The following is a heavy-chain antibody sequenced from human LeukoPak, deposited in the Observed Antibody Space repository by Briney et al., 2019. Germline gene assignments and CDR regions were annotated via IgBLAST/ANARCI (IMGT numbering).Heavy chain of an antibody. D-gene: IGHD2-21*02. CDR2: ISYDGSNK. CDR3: ARGQHIVVVTAIPGGAFDI. Sequence: PGRSLRLSCAASGFTFSSYGMHWVRQAPGKGLAWVAVISYDGSNKYYADSVKGRFTISRDNAKNSLYLQMNSLRAEDTAVYYCARGQHIVVVTAIPGGAFDIWGQGTMVTVSS. CDR1: GFTFSSYG. V-gene: IGHV3-30*03. J-gene: IGHJ3*02.